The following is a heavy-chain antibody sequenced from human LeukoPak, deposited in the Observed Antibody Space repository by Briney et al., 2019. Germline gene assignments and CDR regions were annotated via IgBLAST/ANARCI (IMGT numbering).Heavy chain of an antibody. D-gene: IGHD6-13*01. V-gene: IGHV3-11*04. CDR1: GFTFSDYY. CDR3: AGSWSPYDAFDI. J-gene: IGHJ3*02. CDR2: ISSSGSTI. Sequence: GGSLRLSCAASGFTFSDYYMSWIRQAPGKGLEWVSYISSSGSTIYYADSVKGRFTISRDNAKNSLYLQMNSLRAEDTAVYYCAGSWSPYDAFDIWGQGTMVTVS.